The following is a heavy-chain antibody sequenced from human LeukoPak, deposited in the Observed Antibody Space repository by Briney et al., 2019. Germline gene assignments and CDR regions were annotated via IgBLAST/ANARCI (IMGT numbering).Heavy chain of an antibody. J-gene: IGHJ4*02. CDR3: ATYSPTSRRGHDY. D-gene: IGHD5-12*01. Sequence: GRSLRLSCAASGLTFTNYYMTSVRQAPGKGPEWVARIKKDGRDETYMDSAKGRFPISRDDAQNLVFLQMTGLGAVDTAVYYGATYSPTSRRGHDYWGQGTLVTVSS. CDR2: IKKDGRDE. CDR1: GLTFTNYY. V-gene: IGHV3-7*01.